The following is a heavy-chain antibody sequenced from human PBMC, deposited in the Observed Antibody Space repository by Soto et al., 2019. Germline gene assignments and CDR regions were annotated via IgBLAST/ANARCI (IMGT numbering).Heavy chain of an antibody. D-gene: IGHD1-26*01. J-gene: IGHJ4*02. CDR2: MNPNSGNT. CDR3: AREVRGGASDY. Sequence: QVQLVQSGAEGKKPGASVKVSCKASGYTFTSYDINWVRQATGQGLEWMGWMNPNSGNTAHAQKFEGRVTMTRNTSISTAYMELSSIRPENTAVYYSAREVRGGASDYRCQGTLVTVPS. CDR1: GYTFTSYD. V-gene: IGHV1-8*01.